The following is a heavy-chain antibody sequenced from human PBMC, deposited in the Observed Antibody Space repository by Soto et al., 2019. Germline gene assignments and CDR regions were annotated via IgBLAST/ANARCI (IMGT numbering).Heavy chain of an antibody. Sequence: GGSLRLSCSASGFTFSSYAMHWVRQAPGKGLEYVSAISSNGGSTYYADSVKGRFTISRDNSKNTLYLQMSSLRAEDTAVYYCVKGGTIFGVALYNWFDPWGQGTLVTVSS. CDR1: GFTFSSYA. CDR2: ISSNGGST. J-gene: IGHJ5*02. CDR3: VKGGTIFGVALYNWFDP. D-gene: IGHD3-3*01. V-gene: IGHV3-64D*06.